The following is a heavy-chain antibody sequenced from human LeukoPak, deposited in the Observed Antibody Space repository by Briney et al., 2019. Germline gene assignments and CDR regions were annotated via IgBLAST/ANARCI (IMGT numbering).Heavy chain of an antibody. V-gene: IGHV3-23*01. CDR3: AKDPIGYYDSSGYQEDFQH. J-gene: IGHJ1*01. CDR2: ISGSGGST. CDR1: GFTFSSYG. Sequence: TGGSLRLSCAASGFTFSSYGMRWVRQAPGKGLEWVSAISGSGGSTYYADSVKGRFTISRDNSKNTLYLQMHSLRAEDTAVYYCAKDPIGYYDSSGYQEDFQHWGQGTLVTVSS. D-gene: IGHD3-22*01.